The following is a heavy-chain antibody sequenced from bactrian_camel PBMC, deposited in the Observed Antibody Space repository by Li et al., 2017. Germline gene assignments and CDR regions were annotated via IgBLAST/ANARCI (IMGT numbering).Heavy chain of an antibody. CDR1: GSAVSNLY. V-gene: IGHV3S57*01. CDR2: IGSDGSR. Sequence: HVQLVESGGGSVQAGGSLRLSCAASGSAVSNLYMAWFRQHPSEQTRGKVAAIGSDGSRSYADSVKGRFTISKDNAKNTLYLQMNGLKPEDTAMYYCAANFGPYCSGPYLARRAYFLGQGTQVTVS. D-gene: IGHD2*01. J-gene: IGHJ4*01.